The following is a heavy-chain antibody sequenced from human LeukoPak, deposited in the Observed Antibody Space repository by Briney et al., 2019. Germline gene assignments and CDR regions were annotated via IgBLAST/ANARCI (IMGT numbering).Heavy chain of an antibody. CDR3: ARDGHRRYHYDSSGREDAFDM. Sequence: ASVKVSCKASGYTFTSYAMNWVRQAPGQGLEWMGWISGYNGYTNYAQKLQGRVTMTTDTSTSTAYMEVRSLRSDDTAVYYCARDGHRRYHYDSSGREDAFDMWGQGTMVTVSS. CDR1: GYTFTSYA. D-gene: IGHD3-22*01. CDR2: ISGYNGYT. J-gene: IGHJ3*02. V-gene: IGHV1-18*01.